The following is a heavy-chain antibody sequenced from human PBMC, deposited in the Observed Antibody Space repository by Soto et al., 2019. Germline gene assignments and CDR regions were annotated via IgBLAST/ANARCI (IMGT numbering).Heavy chain of an antibody. J-gene: IGHJ5*02. CDR1: GASMNSYH. CDR3: AGDQGVAAAGITWFDP. V-gene: IGHV4-4*07. D-gene: IGHD6-13*01. Sequence: QVQLQASGPGLVKPSETLSLTCTVSGASMNSYHWSWIRQPAGKGLEWIWHIHSSGSTNYNPSLKSRVTMSVDTSKDQFSLRLMYLTAADTAVYYCAGDQGVAAAGITWFDPWGQGSLVTVSS. CDR2: IHSSGST.